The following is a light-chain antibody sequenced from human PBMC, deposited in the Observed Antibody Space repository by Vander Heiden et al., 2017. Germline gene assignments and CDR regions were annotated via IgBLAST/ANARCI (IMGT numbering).Light chain of an antibody. CDR2: EVS. J-gene: IGLJ2*01. Sequence: QSALTQPASVSGSPGQSVTTSCTGTSSAVGGYTSVSWYHQHPATAPKHMIYEVSNRPSGVSNRFSGSKSDNTASLSISGLQDEDEADYYCSSYTSSSTLEVFGGGTKLTVL. CDR1: SSAVGGYTS. CDR3: SSYTSSSTLEV. V-gene: IGLV2-14*01.